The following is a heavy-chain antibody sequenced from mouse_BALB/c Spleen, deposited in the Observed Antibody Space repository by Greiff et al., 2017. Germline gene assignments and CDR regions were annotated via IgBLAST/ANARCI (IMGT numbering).Heavy chain of an antibody. Sequence: EVQGVESGGGLVKPGGSLKLSCESNEYEFPSHDMSWVRKTPEKRLELVAAINSDGGSTYYPDTMERRFIISRDNTMKTLYLQMSSLRSEDTALYYCASHSSGPFAYWGQGTLVTVSA. CDR1: EYEFPSHD. J-gene: IGHJ3*01. D-gene: IGHD3-1*01. V-gene: IGHV5-2*01. CDR2: INSDGGST. CDR3: ASHSSGPFAY.